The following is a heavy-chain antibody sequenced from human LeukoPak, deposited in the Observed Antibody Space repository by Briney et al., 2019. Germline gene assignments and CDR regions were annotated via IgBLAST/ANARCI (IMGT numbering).Heavy chain of an antibody. Sequence: ASVKVSCKASGYTFTSYYMHWVRQAPGQGLEWMGIINPSGGSTSYAQKFQGRVTMTRDTSTSTVYMELSSLRSEDTAVYYCAAFSPEPQTAYDMDVWGQGTTVTVSS. CDR1: GYTFTSYY. V-gene: IGHV1-46*01. D-gene: IGHD3-16*01. CDR3: AAFSPEPQTAYDMDV. CDR2: INPSGGST. J-gene: IGHJ6*02.